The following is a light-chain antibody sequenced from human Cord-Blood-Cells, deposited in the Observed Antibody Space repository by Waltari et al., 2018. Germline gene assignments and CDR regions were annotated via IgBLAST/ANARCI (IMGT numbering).Light chain of an antibody. J-gene: IGKJ4*01. Sequence: EIVLTQSPATLSLSPGERATLSCRASQSVSSYFAWYLQKPGQAPRLLIYDASNRATGIPARFSGSGSGTDVRSLDSSLEPEDFAVHYCQQRDNWPSLTFGGGTKGEMK. CDR2: DAS. CDR1: QSVSSY. CDR3: QQRDNWPSLT. V-gene: IGKV3-11*01.